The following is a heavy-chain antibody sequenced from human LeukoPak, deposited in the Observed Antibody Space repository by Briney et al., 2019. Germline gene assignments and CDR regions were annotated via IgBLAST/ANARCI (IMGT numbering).Heavy chain of an antibody. V-gene: IGHV3-48*04. J-gene: IGHJ4*02. D-gene: IGHD5-12*01. CDR1: GFTFSSYS. Sequence: GGSLRLSCAASGFTFSSYSMNWVRQAPGKGLEWVSYISSSGSTIYYADSVKGRFTISRDNAKNSLYLQMNSLRAEDTALYYCARGGYSGYESYWGQGTLVTVCS. CDR3: ARGGYSGYESY. CDR2: ISSSGSTI.